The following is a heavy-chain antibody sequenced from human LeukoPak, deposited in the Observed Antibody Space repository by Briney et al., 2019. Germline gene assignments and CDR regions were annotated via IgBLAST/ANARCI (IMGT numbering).Heavy chain of an antibody. Sequence: SETLSLTCTVSGASVTTSYWSWLRQSAGKGLEWIGRVYISGDTKYNPSLMGRVFMSLDVSKGQLSLSLRSVTAADTAVYFCARLIAEVGRGTNYFDTWGQGTPVSVSS. CDR1: GASVTTSY. J-gene: IGHJ4*02. CDR2: VYISGDT. D-gene: IGHD2-21*01. V-gene: IGHV4-4*07. CDR3: ARLIAEVGRGTNYFDT.